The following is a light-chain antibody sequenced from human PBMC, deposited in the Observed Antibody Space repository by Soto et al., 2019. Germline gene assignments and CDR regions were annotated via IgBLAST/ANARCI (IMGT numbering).Light chain of an antibody. Sequence: EIVLTQSPGILSLSPGERATLSCRASQSVSSSSLAWYQQKPGQAPRLLIYGASTRATGIPARFSGSGSGTEFTLTISSLQSEDFAVYYCQQYNNWPPWTFGQGTKVDI. CDR1: QSVSSS. J-gene: IGKJ1*01. CDR3: QQYNNWPPWT. V-gene: IGKV3-15*01. CDR2: GAS.